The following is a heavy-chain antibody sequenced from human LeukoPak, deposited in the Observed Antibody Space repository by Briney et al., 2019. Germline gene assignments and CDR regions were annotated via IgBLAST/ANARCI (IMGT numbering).Heavy chain of an antibody. Sequence: SETLSLTCTVSGGSISIYYWSWIRQPAGKGLEWIGRVYTSGTTNYNPSLKSRVTISVDTSKNQFSLKLSSVTAADTAVYYCAREDAIGGNSGGLDYWGQGTLVTVSS. J-gene: IGHJ4*02. D-gene: IGHD4-23*01. CDR3: AREDAIGGNSGGLDY. CDR1: GGSISIYY. CDR2: VYTSGTT. V-gene: IGHV4-4*07.